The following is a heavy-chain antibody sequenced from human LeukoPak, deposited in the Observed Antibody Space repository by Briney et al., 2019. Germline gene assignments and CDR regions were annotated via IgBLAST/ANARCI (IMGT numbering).Heavy chain of an antibody. V-gene: IGHV4-39*01. D-gene: IGHD4-17*01. CDR3: AGTYGDYGDHDAFDM. CDR2: MYYSGST. CDR1: GGSISRSSYN. Sequence: SETLSLTCTVSGGSISRSSYNWGWIRQPPGKELEWIGSMYYSGSTYYNPSLKSRVTISVDTSKNQFSVKLNSVTAADTAVYFCAGTYGDYGDHDAFDMWGQGTMVTVSS. J-gene: IGHJ3*02.